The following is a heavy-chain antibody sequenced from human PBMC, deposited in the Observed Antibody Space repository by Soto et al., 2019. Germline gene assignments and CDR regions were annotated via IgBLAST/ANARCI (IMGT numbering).Heavy chain of an antibody. Sequence: PGGSLRLSCAASGFTFSSYSMSWVRQAPGKGLEWVSGFRTGGDDGTTYYADSVKGRFTISRDNSKNTLFLQMNSLRAEDTAIYYCARDPLSHGDHFYLDYWGQGALVTVSS. J-gene: IGHJ4*02. V-gene: IGHV3-23*01. D-gene: IGHD4-17*01. CDR2: FRTGGDDGTT. CDR3: ARDPLSHGDHFYLDY. CDR1: GFTFSSYS.